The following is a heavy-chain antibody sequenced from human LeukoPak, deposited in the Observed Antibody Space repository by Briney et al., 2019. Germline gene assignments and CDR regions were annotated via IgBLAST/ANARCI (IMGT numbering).Heavy chain of an antibody. CDR3: ARARASGRDAFDI. CDR1: GFTVSSNY. CDR2: IYSGGST. V-gene: IGHV3-53*01. J-gene: IGHJ3*02. Sequence: GGSLRLSCAASGFTVSSNYMSWVRQAPGKGLEWVSVIYSGGSTYYADSVKGRFTISRDNSKNTLYLQMNSLRAEDTAVYYCARARASGRDAFDIWGQGTMVTVSS.